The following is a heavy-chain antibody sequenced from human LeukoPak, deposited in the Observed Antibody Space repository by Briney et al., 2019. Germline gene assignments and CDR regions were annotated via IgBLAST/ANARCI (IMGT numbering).Heavy chain of an antibody. CDR1: GFTFSSYG. CDR2: IRYDGGNK. D-gene: IGHD3-10*02. J-gene: IGHJ6*04. V-gene: IGHV3-30*02. Sequence: GGSLRLSCAASGFTFSSYGMHWVRQAPGKGLEWVAFIRYDGGNKYYSDSVKGRFTISRDNAKNSLYLQMNSLRAEDTAVYYCAELGITMIGGVWGKGTTVTISS. CDR3: AELGITMIGGV.